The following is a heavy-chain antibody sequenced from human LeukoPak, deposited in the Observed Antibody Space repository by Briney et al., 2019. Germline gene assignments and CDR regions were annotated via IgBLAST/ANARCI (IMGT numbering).Heavy chain of an antibody. Sequence: SETLSLTCSVSGGSISGYYWSWIRQPAGKDLEWIGRIFNSENTNYNPSLKSRITMSVDTSKNQFSLKLSSVTAADTAVYHCARGPVTARSNAFDIWGQGTMVTVSS. J-gene: IGHJ3*02. CDR1: GGSISGYY. D-gene: IGHD6-6*01. CDR3: ARGPVTARSNAFDI. V-gene: IGHV4-4*07. CDR2: IFNSENT.